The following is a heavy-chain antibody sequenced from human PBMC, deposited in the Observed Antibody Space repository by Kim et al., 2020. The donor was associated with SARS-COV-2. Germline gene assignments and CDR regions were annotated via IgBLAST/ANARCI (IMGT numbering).Heavy chain of an antibody. Sequence: GGSLRLSCAASGFTFNDYWMNWVRQAPGKGLEWVAIIKQDGSEQYYVDSVKGRFTISRDNAKNSLTLQMNSLRDEDTAVYYCATGDRQWGSSWFPFEYWGQGSLVTVSS. V-gene: IGHV3-7*03. D-gene: IGHD6-13*01. J-gene: IGHJ4*02. CDR1: GFTFNDYW. CDR3: ATGDRQWGSSWFPFEY. CDR2: IKQDGSEQ.